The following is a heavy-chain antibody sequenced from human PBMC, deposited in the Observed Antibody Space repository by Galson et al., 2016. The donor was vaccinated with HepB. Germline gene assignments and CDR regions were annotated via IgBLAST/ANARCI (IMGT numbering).Heavy chain of an antibody. V-gene: IGHV3-7*01. J-gene: IGHJ6*04. Sequence: SLRLSCAASGFRLSGYWMSWVRQAPGKGLEWVANIKQSGSDKYYVDSVKGRFAISRDNAQNSVYPQMNNLRAEDTALYYCARDRAYSMSWSTWDGALDVWGKGTTVTVSS. CDR1: GFRLSGYW. CDR3: ARDRAYSMSWSTWDGALDV. CDR2: IKQSGSDK. D-gene: IGHD6-13*01.